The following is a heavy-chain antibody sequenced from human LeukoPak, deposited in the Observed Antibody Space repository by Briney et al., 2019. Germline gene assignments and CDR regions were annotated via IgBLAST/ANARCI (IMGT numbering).Heavy chain of an antibody. Sequence: PGGSLRFSCAASGFTFDDYAMHWVRQAPGKGLEWVSGISWNSGSIGYADSVKGRFTISRDNAKNSLYLQMNSLRAEDTALYYCAKARAVAGISYYFDYWGQGTLVTVSS. CDR2: ISWNSGSI. CDR3: AKARAVAGISYYFDY. CDR1: GFTFDDYA. J-gene: IGHJ4*02. V-gene: IGHV3-9*01. D-gene: IGHD6-19*01.